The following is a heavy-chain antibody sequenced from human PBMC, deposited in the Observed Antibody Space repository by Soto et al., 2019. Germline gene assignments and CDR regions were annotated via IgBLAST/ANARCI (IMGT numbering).Heavy chain of an antibody. J-gene: IGHJ6*02. CDR1: GFTFSSYG. CDR2: IWYDGSNK. D-gene: IGHD3-10*01. CDR3: ASSYLEFGESYYYGMDV. V-gene: IGHV3-33*01. Sequence: GGSLRLSCAASGFTFSSYGMHWVRQAPGKGLEWVAVIWYDGSNKYYADSVKGRFTISRDNSKNTLYLQMNSLRAEDTAVYYCASSYLEFGESYYYGMDVWGQGTTVTVSS.